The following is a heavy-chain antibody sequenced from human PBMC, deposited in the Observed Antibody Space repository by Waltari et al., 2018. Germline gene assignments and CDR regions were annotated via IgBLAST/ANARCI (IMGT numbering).Heavy chain of an antibody. Sequence: QVQLQQWGAGLLKPSETLSVTCEVFDDSFSKYYWVWIRQSPGKGLEWIGEINRSGRTNYSQSLKGRVTISLAMSKEHVSLRVTSVTAADTAVYYCAREYSSFEPIFDYWGRGTLVTVSS. J-gene: IGHJ4*02. CDR2: INRSGRT. CDR3: AREYSSFEPIFDY. D-gene: IGHD5-12*01. CDR1: DDSFSKYY. V-gene: IGHV4-34*02.